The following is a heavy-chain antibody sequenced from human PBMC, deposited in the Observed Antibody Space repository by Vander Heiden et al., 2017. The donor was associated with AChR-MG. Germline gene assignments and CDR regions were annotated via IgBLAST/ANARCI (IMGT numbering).Heavy chain of an antibody. CDR2: IYYIGST. Sequence: QVQLQESGPGRVEPSQTLSLTCTVSGDSISSGYYHWSWIRQPPGKGLEWIGFIYYIGSTYYNPSLNSRVTISVDTSKNQFSLKLSSVTAADTAVYYCARAPVVASRLAWFDPWGQGTLVTVSS. D-gene: IGHD2-15*01. V-gene: IGHV4-30-4*01. CDR1: GDSISSGYYH. CDR3: ARAPVVASRLAWFDP. J-gene: IGHJ5*02.